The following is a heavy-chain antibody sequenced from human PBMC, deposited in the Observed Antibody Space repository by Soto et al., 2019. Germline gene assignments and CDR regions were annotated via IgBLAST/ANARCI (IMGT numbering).Heavy chain of an antibody. D-gene: IGHD3-22*01. CDR1: GFTFTRYW. CDR2: IKEDGSEK. CDR3: ARDEGGIGYYTGPYYYGMDV. Sequence: GSLILSCAASGFTFTRYWMNWVRQAPGKGLEWLANIKEDGSEKFYVDSVKGRFTISRDNAQNSVYLQMNSLRAEDTAVYYCARDEGGIGYYTGPYYYGMDVWGQGTTVTVSS. V-gene: IGHV3-7*03. J-gene: IGHJ6*02.